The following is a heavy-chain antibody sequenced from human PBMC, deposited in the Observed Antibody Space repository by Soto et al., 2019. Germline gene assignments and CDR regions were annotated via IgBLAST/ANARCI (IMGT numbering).Heavy chain of an antibody. CDR2: ISSSSSTI. J-gene: IGHJ4*02. Sequence: GGSLRLSCAASGFTFSSYSMNWVRQAPGKELEWVSYISSSSSTIYYADSVKGRFTISRDNAKNSLYLQMNSLRDEDTAVYYCARDIVWRSSGWPQRGVNDYWGQGTLVTVSS. CDR1: GFTFSSYS. CDR3: ARDIVWRSSGWPQRGVNDY. D-gene: IGHD6-19*01. V-gene: IGHV3-48*02.